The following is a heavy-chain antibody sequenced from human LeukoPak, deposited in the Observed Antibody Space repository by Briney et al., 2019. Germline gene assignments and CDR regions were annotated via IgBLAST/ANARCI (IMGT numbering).Heavy chain of an antibody. CDR3: ARGATPYYYFDY. V-gene: IGHV4-59*01. Sequence: SETLSLTCTVSGGSISSYYWSWIRQPPGKGLEWIGYIYYSGSTNYNPSLKSRVTISLDTSKNQFSLKLSSVSADDRAVYYCARGATPYYYFDYWGQGTLVTVSS. CDR2: IYYSGST. J-gene: IGHJ4*02. D-gene: IGHD1-26*01. CDR1: GGSISSYY.